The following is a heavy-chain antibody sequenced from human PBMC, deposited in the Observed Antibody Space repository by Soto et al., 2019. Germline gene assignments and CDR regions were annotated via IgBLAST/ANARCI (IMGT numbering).Heavy chain of an antibody. Sequence: PGGSLRLSCAASGFPFSSYVMSWVCQAPGKGLEWVSGISGGGSNTFYADYVKGRFTISRDNSKNTLLLQMNSLGAEDTAVYYCAKDSNKYSSSLRGRYFDYWGQGIGVTVSS. CDR1: GFPFSSYV. D-gene: IGHD4-4*01. V-gene: IGHV3-23*01. CDR2: ISGGGSNT. J-gene: IGHJ4*02. CDR3: AKDSNKYSSSLRGRYFDY.